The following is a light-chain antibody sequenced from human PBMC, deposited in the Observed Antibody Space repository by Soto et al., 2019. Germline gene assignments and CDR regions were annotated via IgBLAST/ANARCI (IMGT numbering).Light chain of an antibody. CDR3: QQYNNWWT. Sequence: EIVMTQSPATLSVSPGERATLSCRASQSVSNNLAWYQKKPGQAPRLLIYGASTRATGIPARFSGSGSGTEFTLTISSLQYEDFAFYYCQQYNNWWTFGQGTRVDIK. V-gene: IGKV3-15*01. CDR1: QSVSNN. CDR2: GAS. J-gene: IGKJ1*01.